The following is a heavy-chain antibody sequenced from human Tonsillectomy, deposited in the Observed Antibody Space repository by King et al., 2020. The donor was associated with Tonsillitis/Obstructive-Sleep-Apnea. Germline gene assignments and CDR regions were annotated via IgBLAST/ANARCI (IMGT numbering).Heavy chain of an antibody. CDR1: GFTFSSYA. Sequence: QVQLVESGGGVVQPGRSLRLSCAASGFTFSSYAMHWVRQAPGKGLEWVAVISYDGSNKYYADSVKGRFTISRDNSKNTLYLQMNSLRAEDTAVYYCARDREPRFDYWGQGTLVTVSS. V-gene: IGHV3-30-3*01. CDR2: ISYDGSNK. CDR3: ARDREPRFDY. J-gene: IGHJ4*02. D-gene: IGHD1-26*01.